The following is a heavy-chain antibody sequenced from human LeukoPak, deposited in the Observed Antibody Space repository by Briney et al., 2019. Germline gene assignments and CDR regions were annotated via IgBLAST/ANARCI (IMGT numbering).Heavy chain of an antibody. CDR2: IYYSGST. CDR3: ARDQTRYGMDV. J-gene: IGHJ6*02. CDR1: GGSISSFY. V-gene: IGHV4-59*01. Sequence: SETLSLTCTVSGGSISSFYWSWIRQPPGKGLEWVGNIYYSGSTNYNPSLKSRVTIYVDMSKNQFSLKVTSVTAADTAVYYCARDQTRYGMDVWGQGTTVTVSS.